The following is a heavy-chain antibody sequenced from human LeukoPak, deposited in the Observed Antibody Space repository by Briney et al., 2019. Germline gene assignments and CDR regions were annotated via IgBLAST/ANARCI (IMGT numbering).Heavy chain of an antibody. V-gene: IGHV4-38-2*01. Sequence: PSETLSLTCAVSGYSISSGYYWGWIRQPPGKGLEWIGSIYHSGSTYYNPSLKSRVTISVDTSKNQFSLKLSSATAADTAVYYCARQLLWFGESDYWGQGTLVTVSS. J-gene: IGHJ4*02. CDR2: IYHSGST. CDR1: GYSISSGYY. D-gene: IGHD3-10*01. CDR3: ARQLLWFGESDY.